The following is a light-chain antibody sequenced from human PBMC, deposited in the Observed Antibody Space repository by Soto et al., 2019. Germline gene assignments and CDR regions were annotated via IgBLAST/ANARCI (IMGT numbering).Light chain of an antibody. CDR1: SNDGGGYNY. CDR2: EVS. V-gene: IGLV2-14*01. J-gene: IGLJ1*01. Sequence: QSALAQPASVSGSPGQSITMSCTGTSNDGGGYNYVSWYQQHPGKAPKLIISEVSNRPSGVSLRFSGSKSGNTASLTISGLQAEDEADYYCSSYTSRSTLFVFGTGTKVTVL. CDR3: SSYTSRSTLFV.